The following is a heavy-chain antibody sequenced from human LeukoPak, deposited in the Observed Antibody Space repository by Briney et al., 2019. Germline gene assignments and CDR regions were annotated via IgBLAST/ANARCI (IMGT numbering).Heavy chain of an antibody. Sequence: GGSLRLSCAASGFTFSTYRMSWVRQAPGKGLEWVANIKQDGSEKHYVDSVKGRFTISRDNAKNSLYLQMSSLRAEDTAVYYCARDYFYGYCSGGSCYSGFDYWGQGTLVTVSS. CDR1: GFTFSTYR. CDR3: ARDYFYGYCSGGSCYSGFDY. CDR2: IKQDGSEK. J-gene: IGHJ4*02. V-gene: IGHV3-7*01. D-gene: IGHD2-15*01.